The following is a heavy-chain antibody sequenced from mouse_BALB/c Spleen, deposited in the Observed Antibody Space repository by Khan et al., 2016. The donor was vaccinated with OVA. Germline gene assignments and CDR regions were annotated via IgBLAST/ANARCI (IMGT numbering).Heavy chain of an antibody. CDR2: ISYSGDT. CDR3: ASMSLYYYGSNVEGYSVDY. D-gene: IGHD1-1*01. J-gene: IGHJ2*01. Sequence: EVQLQESGPGLVKPSQSLSLTCTVTGYSITSDYAWNWIRQFPGNKLEWMGYISYSGDTAYNPSLKSRISITRDTSKNQFFLQLNSVTTEDTATYYCASMSLYYYGSNVEGYSVDYWGQGTTLTVSS. CDR1: GYSITSDYA. V-gene: IGHV3-2*02.